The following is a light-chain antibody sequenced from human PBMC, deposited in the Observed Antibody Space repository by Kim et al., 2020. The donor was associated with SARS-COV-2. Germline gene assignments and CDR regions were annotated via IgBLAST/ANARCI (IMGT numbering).Light chain of an antibody. CDR1: QSISGW. V-gene: IGKV1-5*01. Sequence: STLSASVGARVTITFRASQSISGWLAWYQQKPGKAPKLLIYHASTLQGGVPSRFSGSGSGTEFTLTINNLQPDDFATYYCQHLGTFGLGTKVDIK. J-gene: IGKJ1*01. CDR2: HAS. CDR3: QHLGT.